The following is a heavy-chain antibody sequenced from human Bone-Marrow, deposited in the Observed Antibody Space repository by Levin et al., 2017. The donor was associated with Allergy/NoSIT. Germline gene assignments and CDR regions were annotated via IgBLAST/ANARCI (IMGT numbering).Heavy chain of an antibody. D-gene: IGHD4-17*01. CDR3: ARDPDYGTSLSYYYYMDV. CDR1: GFIFSSFA. CDR2: ISYDGSNK. V-gene: IGHV3-30*04. Sequence: PGGSLRLSCAASGFIFSSFAMHWVRQAPGRGLEWVAVISYDGSNKYYADSVKGRFTISRDSSKNTLYLQMNSLRPEDTAVYYCARDPDYGTSLSYYYYMDVWGQGTTVTVSS. J-gene: IGHJ6*02.